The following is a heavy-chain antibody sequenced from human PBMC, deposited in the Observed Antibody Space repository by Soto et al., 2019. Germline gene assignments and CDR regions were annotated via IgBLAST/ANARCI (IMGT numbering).Heavy chain of an antibody. CDR1: GFTFSSYA. CDR3: AKHIQTADIVVVVVAGYYGMDV. Sequence: EVQLLESGGGLVQPGGSLRLSCAASGFTFSSYAMSWVRQAPGKGLEWVSAISGSGGSTYYAGSVKGRFTISRDNSKNTLYLQMNSLRAEDTAVYYSAKHIQTADIVVVVVAGYYGMDVWGQGTTVTVSS. J-gene: IGHJ6*02. D-gene: IGHD2-15*01. CDR2: ISGSGGST. V-gene: IGHV3-23*01.